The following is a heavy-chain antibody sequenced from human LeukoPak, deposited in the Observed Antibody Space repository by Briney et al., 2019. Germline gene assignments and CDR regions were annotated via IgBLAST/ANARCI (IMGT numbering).Heavy chain of an antibody. V-gene: IGHV3-23*01. CDR2: ISGSGDST. J-gene: IGHJ4*02. CDR1: RFTFSSYA. Sequence: GSLRLSCAASRFTFSSYAMSWVRQAPGKGLEWVSTISGSGDSTYYADSVKGRFTISRDNSENTPFPQINSLRADDAAVYYCATVGGGSSRPYYFDYWGQGALVTVSS. CDR3: ATVGGGSSRPYYFDY. D-gene: IGHD1-26*01.